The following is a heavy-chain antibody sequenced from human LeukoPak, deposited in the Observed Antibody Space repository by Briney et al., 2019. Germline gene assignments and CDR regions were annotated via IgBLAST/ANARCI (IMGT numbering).Heavy chain of an antibody. J-gene: IGHJ4*02. Sequence: SETLSLTCTVSGGSISSGGYYWSWIRQHPGEGLEWIGYIYYSGSTYYNPSLKSRVTISVDTSKNQFSLKLSSVTAADTAVYYCARGGPRSLHYWGQGTLVTVSS. CDR1: GGSISSGGYY. CDR2: IYYSGST. CDR3: ARGGPRSLHY. V-gene: IGHV4-31*03. D-gene: IGHD3-10*01.